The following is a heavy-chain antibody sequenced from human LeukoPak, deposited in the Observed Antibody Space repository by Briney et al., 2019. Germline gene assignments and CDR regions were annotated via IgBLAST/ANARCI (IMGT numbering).Heavy chain of an antibody. D-gene: IGHD2-8*01. Sequence: GGSLRLSCAASGFTFSSYEMNWVRQAPGKGLEWVSSISSSSSYIYYADSVKGRFTISRDNAKNSLYLQMNSLRAEDTAVYYCARGGCTKGVCYTRYYYYYMDVWGKGTTVTVSS. CDR2: ISSSSSYI. CDR3: ARGGCTKGVCYTRYYYYYMDV. V-gene: IGHV3-21*01. CDR1: GFTFSSYE. J-gene: IGHJ6*03.